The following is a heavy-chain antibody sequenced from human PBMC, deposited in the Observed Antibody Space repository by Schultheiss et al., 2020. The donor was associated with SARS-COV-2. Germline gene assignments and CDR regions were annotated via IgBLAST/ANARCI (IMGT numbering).Heavy chain of an antibody. CDR3: AHHEWELLPFDY. CDR2: ISGSGGST. J-gene: IGHJ4*02. D-gene: IGHD1-26*01. CDR1: GFTFSSYA. Sequence: GGSLRLSCAASGFTFSSYAMSWVRQAPGKGLEWVSGISGSGGSTYYADSVKGRFTISRDNSKNTLYLQMNSLRAEDTAVYYCAHHEWELLPFDYWGQGTLVTVSS. V-gene: IGHV3-23*01.